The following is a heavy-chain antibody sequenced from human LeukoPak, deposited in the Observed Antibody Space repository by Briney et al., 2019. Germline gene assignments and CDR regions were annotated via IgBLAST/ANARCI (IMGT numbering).Heavy chain of an antibody. V-gene: IGHV4-34*01. CDR1: GGSFSGYY. Sequence: SETLSLTCAVYGGSFSGYYWSWIRQPPGKGLEWIGEINHSGSTNYNPSLKSRVTISVDTSKNQFSLKLSSVTAADTAVYYCFLDFDYWGQGTLVTVSS. CDR3: FLDFDY. J-gene: IGHJ4*02. CDR2: INHSGST.